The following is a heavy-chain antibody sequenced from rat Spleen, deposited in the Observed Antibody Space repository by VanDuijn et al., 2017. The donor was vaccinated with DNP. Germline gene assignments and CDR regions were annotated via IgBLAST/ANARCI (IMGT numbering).Heavy chain of an antibody. CDR2: MSNGGNT. CDR3: ARSDYSNGSFYYGYFDY. D-gene: IGHD1-12*02. J-gene: IGHJ2*01. V-gene: IGHV2-6*01. CDR1: GFSLASYS. Sequence: QVQLQESGPGLVQPSQTLSLTCTVSGFSLASYSVAWIRQPPAQGLEWVAAMSNGGNTYYNSALRSRLSISRDTSKSQVFLKINSLHTEDTAMYFCARSDYSNGSFYYGYFDYWGQGVMVTVSS.